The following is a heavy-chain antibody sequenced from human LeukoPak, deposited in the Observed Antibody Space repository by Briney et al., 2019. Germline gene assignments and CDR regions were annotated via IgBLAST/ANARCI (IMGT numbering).Heavy chain of an antibody. Sequence: SVTVSCKASGGTFSSYGISWVRQAPGQGLEWMGGIIPIFDTTNYAQKFQGRVTITADESTSTAYMELSSLRSEDTAVYYCARGDCSGGSCYPGYYYGMDVWGKGTTVTVSS. CDR1: GGTFSSYG. V-gene: IGHV1-69*13. CDR3: ARGDCSGGSCYPGYYYGMDV. J-gene: IGHJ6*04. D-gene: IGHD2-15*01. CDR2: IIPIFDTT.